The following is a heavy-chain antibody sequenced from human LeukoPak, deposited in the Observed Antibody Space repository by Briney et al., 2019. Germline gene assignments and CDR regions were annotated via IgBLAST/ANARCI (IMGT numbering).Heavy chain of an antibody. CDR2: IYYSGST. D-gene: IGHD6-19*01. Sequence: PSETLSLTCTASGGSFSSYYWSWIRQPPGKGLEWIGYIYYSGSTNYNPSLKSRVTISVDTSKKQFSLKMSSVTAADTAVYYCARVPLNSSGWGQARPYYFDCWGQGTLVTVSS. V-gene: IGHV4-59*12. CDR1: GGSFSSYY. CDR3: ARVPLNSSGWGQARPYYFDC. J-gene: IGHJ4*02.